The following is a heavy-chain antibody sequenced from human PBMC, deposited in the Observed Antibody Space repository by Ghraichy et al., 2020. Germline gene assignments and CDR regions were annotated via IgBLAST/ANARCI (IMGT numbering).Heavy chain of an antibody. CDR3: AKDFPRGGYQLLPNYYYYAIDA. D-gene: IGHD2-2*01. Sequence: LSLTCAASGFTFSSHDMHWVRQAPGKGLEWVALISYDGTKKYYVDSVKGRLTISRDNSKNTLYLQMNSLRGEDTAVYYCAKDFPRGGYQLLPNYYYYAIDAWGQGSTVTVSS. V-gene: IGHV3-30*18. CDR2: ISYDGTKK. CDR1: GFTFSSHD. J-gene: IGHJ6*02.